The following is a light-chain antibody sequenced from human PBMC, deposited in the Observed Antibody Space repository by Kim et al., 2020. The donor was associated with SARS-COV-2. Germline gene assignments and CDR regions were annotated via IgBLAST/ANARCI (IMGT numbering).Light chain of an antibody. V-gene: IGLV5-45*02. J-gene: IGLJ3*02. CDR3: AIWNSTTWV. Sequence: QLVLTQPSSLSASLGASASLTCTLRSGINVAIYNIDWFQQKPGSPPQYLLRYKSDSDKKQGSGVPSRFSGSKDASANAGILFISGLQSEDEADYYCAIWNSTTWVFGGGTQLTVL. CDR2: YKSDSDK. CDR1: SGINVAIYN.